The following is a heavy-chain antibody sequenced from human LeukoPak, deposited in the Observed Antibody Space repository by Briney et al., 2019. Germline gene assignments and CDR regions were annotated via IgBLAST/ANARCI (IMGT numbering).Heavy chain of an antibody. CDR2: INPNSGGT. V-gene: IGHV1-2*02. Sequence: GASVKVSCKASGYTFTGYYMHWVRQAPGQGLEWMGWINPNSGGTNYAQKFQGRVTMTRDTSISTAYMELSRQRSDDTAVYYCARGSPSSSGWYGDYWGQGTLVTVSS. CDR3: ARGSPSSSGWYGDY. J-gene: IGHJ4*02. D-gene: IGHD6-19*01. CDR1: GYTFTGYY.